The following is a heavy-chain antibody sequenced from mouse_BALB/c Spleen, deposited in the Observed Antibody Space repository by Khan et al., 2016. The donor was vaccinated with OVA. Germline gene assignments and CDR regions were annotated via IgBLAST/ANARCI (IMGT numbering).Heavy chain of an antibody. Sequence: VRLQQSGAELVRPGASVKISCKAFGYTFTNHHINWVKQRPGQGLDWIGYINPYNDYTNYNQKFKGKATLTVDKSSTTAYKELSSLTSEDSAVYYWAITSMGRGWSAYWCHGTLVTVTA. CDR2: INPYNDYT. CDR1: GYTFTNHH. CDR3: AITSMGRGWSAY. V-gene: IGHV1S45*01. D-gene: IGHD4-1*01. J-gene: IGHJ3*01.